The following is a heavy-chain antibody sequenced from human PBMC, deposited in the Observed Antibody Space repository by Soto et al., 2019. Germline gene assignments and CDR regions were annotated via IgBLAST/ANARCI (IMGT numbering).Heavy chain of an antibody. V-gene: IGHV3-66*01. CDR1: ALTASKNY. CDR2: IYSGGTT. J-gene: IGHJ6*02. Sequence: EVQLVESGGGLVQPGGSLRLSCAGSALTASKNYMSWVRQPPGKGLEWVSVIYSGGTTYYADSVEDRFSSSRDNSKSKLYLQMDNLGAGDTAVYYCARGVSGSEWDYYGMDVWGQGTTVTVSS. CDR3: ARGVSGSEWDYYGMDV. D-gene: IGHD3-10*01.